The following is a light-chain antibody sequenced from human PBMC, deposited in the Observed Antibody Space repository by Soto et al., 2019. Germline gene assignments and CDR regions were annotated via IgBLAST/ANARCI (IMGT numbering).Light chain of an antibody. CDR2: GAS. V-gene: IGKV3-20*01. J-gene: IGKJ5*01. Sequence: VLSQALGTLSLSKGESITVSCRACQSVSSSYLAWYQQKPGQAPRLLIYGASSRATGIPDRFSGSESGTDFTLTISRLEPEDFAVYYCQQRAGSSTFGQGTRLEIK. CDR3: QQRAGSST. CDR1: QSVSSSY.